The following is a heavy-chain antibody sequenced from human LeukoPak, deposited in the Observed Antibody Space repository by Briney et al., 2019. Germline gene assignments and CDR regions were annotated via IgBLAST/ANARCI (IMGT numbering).Heavy chain of an antibody. CDR1: GFTFDDYA. V-gene: IGHV3-9*01. Sequence: GGSLRLSCAAAGFTFDDYAMHWVRQAPGKGLEWVSGISRNSGSIGYADSVKGRFTISRDNAKNSLYLQMNSLRAEDTALYYCAKDMGGPGIAVAGTRDYYYYYGMDVWGQGTTVTVSS. CDR3: AKDMGGPGIAVAGTRDYYYYYGMDV. J-gene: IGHJ6*02. CDR2: ISRNSGSI. D-gene: IGHD6-19*01.